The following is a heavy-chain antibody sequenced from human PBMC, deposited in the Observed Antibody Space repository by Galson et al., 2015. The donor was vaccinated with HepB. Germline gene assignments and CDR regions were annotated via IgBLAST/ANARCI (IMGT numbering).Heavy chain of an antibody. CDR3: ATDRGYATTYPGMDV. CDR1: GFTFISYA. J-gene: IGHJ6*02. Sequence: SLRLSCAASGFTFISYAMTWVRQAPGKGLEWVSGISRSGGITYYADSLKGRFTISRDNSKNTLYLQMNSLRAEDTAVYYCATDRGYATTYPGMDVWGQGTTVTVSS. V-gene: IGHV3-23*01. CDR2: ISRSGGIT. D-gene: IGHD3-10*01.